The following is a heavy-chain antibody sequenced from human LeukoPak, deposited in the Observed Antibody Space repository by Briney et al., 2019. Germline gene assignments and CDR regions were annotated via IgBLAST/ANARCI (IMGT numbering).Heavy chain of an antibody. CDR1: ACTFIIYA. CDR3: ARVFGTRDGYNWGQGDY. Sequence: SVTVSLKSSACTFIIYAISWVRQAPAQGMEWMGGIIPISGRSNYAQKFRGRVTMTADESTSTAYVELSSLRSEDRAVYYCARVFGTRDGYNWGQGDYWGQGTLVTVS. D-gene: IGHD5-24*01. J-gene: IGHJ4*02. V-gene: IGHV1-69*01. CDR2: IIPISGRS.